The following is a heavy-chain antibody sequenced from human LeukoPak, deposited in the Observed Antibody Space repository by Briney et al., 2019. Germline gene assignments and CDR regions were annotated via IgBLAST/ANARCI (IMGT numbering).Heavy chain of an antibody. CDR2: ISTTGDDT. CDR1: GFTFSIYA. CDR3: AKERPSSWSHPIDY. J-gene: IGHJ4*02. D-gene: IGHD6-13*01. Sequence: GGSLRLSCAASGFTFSIYAMSWVRQAPGKGLEWVSTISTTGDDTYYTDSVKGRFTISRDNSKNTLYLQMNSLRAEDTAVYYCAKERPSSWSHPIDYWGQGTLVIVSS. V-gene: IGHV3-23*01.